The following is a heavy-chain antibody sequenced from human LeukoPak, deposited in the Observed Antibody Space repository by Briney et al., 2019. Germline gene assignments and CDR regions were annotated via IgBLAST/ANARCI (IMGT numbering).Heavy chain of an antibody. CDR2: IWHDGRNE. J-gene: IGHJ4*02. CDR1: GFTFSNYG. V-gene: IGHV3-33*06. Sequence: PGGSLRLSCAASGFTFSNYGIHWVRQAPGKGLEWVALIWHDGRNEYYADSVRGRFTISRDNSKNTLYLQMNSLRAEDTAVYYCAKAFYQYSSSWLDYWGQGTLVTVSS. CDR3: AKAFYQYSSSWLDY. D-gene: IGHD6-13*01.